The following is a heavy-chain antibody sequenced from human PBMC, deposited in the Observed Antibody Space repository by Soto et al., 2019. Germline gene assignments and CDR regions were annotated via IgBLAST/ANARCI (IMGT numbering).Heavy chain of an antibody. J-gene: IGHJ3*02. CDR3: ARELAARTEGAFDI. CDR2: IYYSGST. V-gene: IGHV4-59*01. D-gene: IGHD6-6*01. Sequence: SETLSLTCTVSGGSISSYYWSWIRQPPGKGLEWIGYIYYSGSTNYNPSLKSRVTISVDTSKNQFSLKLSSVTAADTAVYYCARELAARTEGAFDIWGQGTMVTVSS. CDR1: GGSISSYY.